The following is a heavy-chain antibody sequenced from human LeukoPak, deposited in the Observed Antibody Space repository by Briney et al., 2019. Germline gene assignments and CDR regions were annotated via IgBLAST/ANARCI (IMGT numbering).Heavy chain of an antibody. V-gene: IGHV3-21*01. CDR3: AKKMDDAFDI. CDR1: GFTFSSYS. Sequence: PGGSLRLSCAASGFTFSSYSMNWVRQAPGKGLEWVSFISSSSAYISYADSVKGRFTISRDNAKNSLYLQMNNLRAEGTAVYYCAKKMDDAFDIWGQGTMVTVSS. D-gene: IGHD5-24*01. J-gene: IGHJ3*02. CDR2: ISSSSAYI.